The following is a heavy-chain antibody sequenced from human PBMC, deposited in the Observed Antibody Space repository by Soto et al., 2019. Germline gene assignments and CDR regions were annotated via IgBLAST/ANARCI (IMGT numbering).Heavy chain of an antibody. CDR1: GGSISSSSYY. V-gene: IGHV4-39*01. CDR3: ARSPSMIRGVILDW. CDR2: IYYSGST. J-gene: IGHJ4*02. Sequence: PSETLSLTCTVSGGSISSSSYYWGWIRQPPGKGLEWIGSIYYSGSTYYNPSLKSRVTISVDTSKNQFSLKLSSVTAADTAVYFCARSPSMIRGVILDWWGQGMLVTVSS. D-gene: IGHD3-10*01.